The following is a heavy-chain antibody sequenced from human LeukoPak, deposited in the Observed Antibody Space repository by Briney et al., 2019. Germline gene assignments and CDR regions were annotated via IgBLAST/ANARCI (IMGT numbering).Heavy chain of an antibody. D-gene: IGHD1-26*01. CDR3: VRGLLVGNTGYYFDY. J-gene: IGHJ4*02. V-gene: IGHV4-59*01. Sequence: MTSETLSLTCTVSGGSISGFYWTWIRHSPGKGLEWIGYIYYSGSTNYHPSLKSRVTLSVDTSKNQFSLKLSSVTAADTAVYYCVRGLLVGNTGYYFDYWGQGTLVTVSS. CDR2: IYYSGST. CDR1: GGSISGFY.